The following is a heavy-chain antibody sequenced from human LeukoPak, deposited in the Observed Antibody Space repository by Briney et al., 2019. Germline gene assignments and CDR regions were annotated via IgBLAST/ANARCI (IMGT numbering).Heavy chain of an antibody. J-gene: IGHJ4*02. D-gene: IGHD2-2*01. CDR1: GYTFTGYH. CDR2: INPNSGDT. V-gene: IGHV1-2*05. CDR3: ARDYCSSTSCLFDY. Sequence: ASVKVSCKASGYTFTGYHMHWVRQAPGQGLEWMGRINPNSGDTNYAQKFQGRVTMTRDTSISTAYMELSRLRSDDTVVYYCARDYCSSTSCLFDYWGQGTLVTVSS.